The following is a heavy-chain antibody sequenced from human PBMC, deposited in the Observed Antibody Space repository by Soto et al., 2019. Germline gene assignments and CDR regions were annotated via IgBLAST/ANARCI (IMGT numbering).Heavy chain of an antibody. Sequence: SETLSLTCTVSGGSVSSGSYYWSWIRQPPGKGLEWIGYIYYSGSTNYNPSLKSRVTISVDTSKNQFSLKLSSVTAADTAVYYCAREYRSSSSWFDHWAQGTLVTVSS. CDR3: AREYRSSSSWFDH. J-gene: IGHJ5*02. CDR1: GGSVSSGSYY. V-gene: IGHV4-61*01. D-gene: IGHD6-6*01. CDR2: IYYSGST.